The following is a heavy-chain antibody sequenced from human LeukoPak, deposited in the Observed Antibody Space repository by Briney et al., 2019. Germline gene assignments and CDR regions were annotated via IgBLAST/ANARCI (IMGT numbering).Heavy chain of an antibody. CDR1: GFTFSAYA. Sequence: GGSLRLSCAASGFTFSAYAMSWVRQAPGKGLEWVSGIGSDHSTHYAESVRGRFAISRDNSKSIMYLQMNSLRAEATALYYCAKDLHYYVAMDGWGQGTTVTVSS. CDR3: AKDLHYYVAMDG. J-gene: IGHJ6*02. V-gene: IGHV3-23*01. CDR2: IGSDHST. D-gene: IGHD3-10*02.